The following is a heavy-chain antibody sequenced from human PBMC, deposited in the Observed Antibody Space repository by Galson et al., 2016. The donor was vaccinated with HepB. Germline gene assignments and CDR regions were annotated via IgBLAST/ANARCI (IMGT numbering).Heavy chain of an antibody. Sequence: SETLSLTCTVSGDSISRSTYYWGWIRQPPGKALEWIGSIYYSGSTYYNPSLKSRVTISVDTSKNQFYLKLTSVTAADTAVYYCAKIRGYDYPYWGQGTLVTVSS. CDR1: GDSISRSTYY. CDR3: AKIRGYDYPY. CDR2: IYYSGST. J-gene: IGHJ4*02. D-gene: IGHD5-12*01. V-gene: IGHV4-39*01.